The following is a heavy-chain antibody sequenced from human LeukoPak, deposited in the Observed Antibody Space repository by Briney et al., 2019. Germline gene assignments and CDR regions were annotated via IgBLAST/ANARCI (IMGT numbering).Heavy chain of an antibody. V-gene: IGHV1-8*02. CDR3: ARGYSSSWSLNPYYYYYGMDV. Sequence: ASVKVSCKASGYTFTGYYMHWVRQAPGQGLEWMGWMNPNSGNTGYAQKFQGRVTMTRNTSISTAYMELSSLRSEDTAVYYCARGYSSSWSLNPYYYYYGMDVWGQGTTVTVSS. D-gene: IGHD6-13*01. J-gene: IGHJ6*02. CDR2: MNPNSGNT. CDR1: GYTFTGYY.